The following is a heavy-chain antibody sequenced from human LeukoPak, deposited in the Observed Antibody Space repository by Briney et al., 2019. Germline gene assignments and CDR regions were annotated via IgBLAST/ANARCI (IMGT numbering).Heavy chain of an antibody. J-gene: IGHJ5*02. D-gene: IGHD6-13*01. Sequence: GGSLRLSCAASGFSVSNNYMSWVRQAAGKGLEWVSVIYTGGSTYYADSVKGRFTISRDNSKNTLYLQMNSLRVEDTAVYYCVRGSGSYSSRSGTWGQGTLVTVSS. CDR1: GFSVSNNY. CDR3: VRGSGSYSSRSGT. V-gene: IGHV3-53*01. CDR2: IYTGGST.